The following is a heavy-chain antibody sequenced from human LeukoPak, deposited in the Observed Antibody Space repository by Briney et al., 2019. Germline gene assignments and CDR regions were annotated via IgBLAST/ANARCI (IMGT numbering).Heavy chain of an antibody. D-gene: IGHD4-17*01. CDR2: ISAYNGNT. Sequence: GASVKVSCKASGYTFTSYGISWVRQAPGQGLEWMGWISAYNGNTNYAQKLQGRVTMTTDTSTSTAYMELRSLRSDDTAVYYCAREVGSTVTTMSLHPLDYWGQGTLVTVSS. J-gene: IGHJ4*02. CDR3: AREVGSTVTTMSLHPLDY. CDR1: GYTFTSYG. V-gene: IGHV1-18*01.